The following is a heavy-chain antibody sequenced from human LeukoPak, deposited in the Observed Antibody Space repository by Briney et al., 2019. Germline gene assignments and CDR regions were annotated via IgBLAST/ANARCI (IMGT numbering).Heavy chain of an antibody. CDR1: GFTFSRYG. Sequence: GGSLRLSCAASGFTFSRYGMSWVRQAPGKGLEWVSAISGSGGSTYYADSVKGRFTISRDNSKNMRYLQMNSLRAEDTAVYYCARPARTDYADYWGQGTLVTVSS. D-gene: IGHD1-14*01. CDR2: ISGSGGST. V-gene: IGHV3-23*01. CDR3: ARPARTDYADY. J-gene: IGHJ4*02.